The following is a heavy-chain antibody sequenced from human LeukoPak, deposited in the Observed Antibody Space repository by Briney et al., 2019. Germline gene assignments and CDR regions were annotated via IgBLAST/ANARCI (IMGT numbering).Heavy chain of an antibody. D-gene: IGHD3-22*01. J-gene: IGHJ4*02. CDR3: TTGSDSSGDY. CDR1: GFTFDDYA. Sequence: PGRSLRLSCAASGFTFDDYAMHWVRQAPGKGLEWVGRIKSKTDGGTTDYAAPVKGRFTISRDDSKNTLYLQMNSLKTEDTAVYYCTTGSDSSGDYWGQGTLVTVSS. CDR2: IKSKTDGGTT. V-gene: IGHV3-15*01.